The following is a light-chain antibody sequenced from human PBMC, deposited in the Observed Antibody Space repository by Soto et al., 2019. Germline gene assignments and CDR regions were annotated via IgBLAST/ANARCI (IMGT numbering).Light chain of an antibody. J-gene: IGLJ1*01. V-gene: IGLV2-14*01. CDR3: SSYTSSSTRV. CDR1: SSDVGGYNY. CDR2: DVS. Sequence: QSALTQPASVSGSPGRWITISCTGTSSDVGGYNYVSWYQQHPGKAPKLMIYDVSNRPSGVSNRFSGSKSGNTASLTISGLQAEGEADYYCSSYTSSSTRVFGTGTKVTVL.